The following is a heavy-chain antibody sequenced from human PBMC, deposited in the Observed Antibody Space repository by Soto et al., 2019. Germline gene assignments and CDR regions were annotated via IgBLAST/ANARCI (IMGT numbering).Heavy chain of an antibody. CDR3: TSFEGYSSSPFDY. CDR2: IRSKAYGGTT. CDR1: GFTFGDYA. J-gene: IGHJ4*02. D-gene: IGHD6-13*01. V-gene: IGHV3-49*03. Sequence: GGSLRLSCTASGFTFGDYAMSWFRQAPGKGLEWVGFIRSKAYGGTTEYAASVKGRFTISRDDSKSIAYLQMNSLKTEDTAVYYCTSFEGYSSSPFDYWGQGTLVTVSS.